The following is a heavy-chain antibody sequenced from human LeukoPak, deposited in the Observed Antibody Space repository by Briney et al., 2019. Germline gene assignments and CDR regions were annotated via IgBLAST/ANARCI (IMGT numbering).Heavy chain of an antibody. CDR2: IYYSGST. Sequence: SETLSLTCTVSGGSISSSSYYWGWIRQPPGKGLEWIGSIYYSGSTYYNPSLKSRVTISVDTSKNQFSLKLSSVTAADTAVYYCARLPYYYYYMDVWGKGTTVTISS. CDR1: GGSISSSSYY. V-gene: IGHV4-39*01. CDR3: ARLPYYYYYMDV. J-gene: IGHJ6*03.